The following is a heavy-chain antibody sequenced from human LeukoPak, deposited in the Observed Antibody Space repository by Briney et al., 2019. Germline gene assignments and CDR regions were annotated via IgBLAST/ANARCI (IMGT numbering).Heavy chain of an antibody. V-gene: IGHV4-39*07. CDR1: GGSISSSSAY. CDR2: IYYSKNT. Sequence: SETLSLTCTVSGGSISSSSAYWGWIRQPPGKGLEWIGSIYYSKNTYYNPSLKSRVTMSVDTSKNQFSLKLSSVTAADTAMYYCASLYYDNNSGDYWGKGTLVTVSS. J-gene: IGHJ4*02. D-gene: IGHD3-9*01. CDR3: ASLYYDNNSGDY.